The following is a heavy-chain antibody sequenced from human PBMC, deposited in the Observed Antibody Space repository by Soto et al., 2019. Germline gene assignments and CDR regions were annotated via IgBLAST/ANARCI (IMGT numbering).Heavy chain of an antibody. D-gene: IGHD6-19*01. CDR1: GFTFSSYW. CDR3: AREGEPYSSGCRKCGAYDY. Sequence: EVQLVESGGGLVQPGGSLRLSCAASGFTFSSYWMSWVRQAPGKGLEWVANIKEDGSDKYYVDSVKGRFTISRDNAKNSLYLQRNSLRGEDTAVYYCAREGEPYSSGCRKCGAYDYLGQGNLVTVSS. J-gene: IGHJ4*02. CDR2: IKEDGSDK. V-gene: IGHV3-7*01.